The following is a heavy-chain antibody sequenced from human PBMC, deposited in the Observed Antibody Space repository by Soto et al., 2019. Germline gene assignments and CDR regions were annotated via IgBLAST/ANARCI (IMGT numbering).Heavy chain of an antibody. J-gene: IGHJ4*02. V-gene: IGHV1-69*13. CDR2: IIPFFGTV. Sequence: SVKVSCKTSGGTFSTFGISWVRQAPGQGLEWMGGIIPFFGTVEYSQKFEDRITITADESTNTVYMDLRSLTSEDTAIYYCARTAPMDAGDKYYYDFWGQGALVTVSS. CDR3: ARTAPMDAGDKYYYDF. D-gene: IGHD3-16*01. CDR1: GGTFSTFG.